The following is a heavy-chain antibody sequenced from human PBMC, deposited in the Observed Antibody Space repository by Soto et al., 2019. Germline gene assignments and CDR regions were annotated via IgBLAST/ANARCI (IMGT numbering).Heavy chain of an antibody. CDR1: GYTFTSYG. V-gene: IGHV1-18*04. D-gene: IGHD3-22*01. CDR2: ISAYNGNT. J-gene: IGHJ4*02. CDR3: ARIHPPHYYDSSGLFDY. Sequence: GASVKVSCKASGYTFTSYGISCVRQAPGQGLEWMGWISAYNGNTNYAQKLQGRVTMTTDTSTSTAYMELRSLRSDDTAVHYCARIHPPHYYDSSGLFDYWGQGTLVTVSS.